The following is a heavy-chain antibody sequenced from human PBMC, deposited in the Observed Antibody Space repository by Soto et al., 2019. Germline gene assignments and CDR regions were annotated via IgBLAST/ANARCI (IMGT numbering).Heavy chain of an antibody. V-gene: IGHV1-46*01. Sequence: GSVKVCSKSSRYPFTSHYMHLVRQAPGQGLEWMGIINPSGGSTSYAQKFQGRVTMTRDTSTSTVYMELSSLRSEDTAVYYCARDLSERYRNGMDVWGQGTTVTVSS. CDR2: INPSGGST. J-gene: IGHJ6*01. D-gene: IGHD6-13*01. CDR3: ARDLSERYRNGMDV. CDR1: RYPFTSHY.